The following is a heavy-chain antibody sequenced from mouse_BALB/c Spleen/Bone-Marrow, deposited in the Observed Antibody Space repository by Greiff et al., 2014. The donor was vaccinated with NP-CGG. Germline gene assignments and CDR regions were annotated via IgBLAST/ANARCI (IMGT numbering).Heavy chain of an antibody. CDR3: ARFPFYYGSSFYYFDY. Sequence: DLVKPGASVKLSCKASGYTFTSYWINWIKQRPGQGLEWIGRIAPGSGSTYYNEMFKGKATLTVDTSSSTAYIQLSSLSSEDPAVYFCARFPFYYGSSFYYFDYWGQGTTLTVSS. J-gene: IGHJ2*01. V-gene: IGHV1S41*01. CDR1: GYTFTSYW. CDR2: IAPGSGST. D-gene: IGHD1-1*01.